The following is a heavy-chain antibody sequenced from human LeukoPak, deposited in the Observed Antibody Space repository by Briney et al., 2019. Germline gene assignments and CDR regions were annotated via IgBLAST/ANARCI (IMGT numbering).Heavy chain of an antibody. CDR2: IYHSGST. J-gene: IGHJ6*02. Sequence: KPSETLSLTCAVYGGSFSGYYWSWIRRPPGKGLEWIGYIYHSGSTYYNPSLKSRVTISVDRSKNQFSLKLSSVTAADTAVYYCARGPYGSGSYVHYGMDVWGQGTTVTVSS. V-gene: IGHV4-34*01. D-gene: IGHD3-10*01. CDR3: ARGPYGSGSYVHYGMDV. CDR1: GGSFSGYY.